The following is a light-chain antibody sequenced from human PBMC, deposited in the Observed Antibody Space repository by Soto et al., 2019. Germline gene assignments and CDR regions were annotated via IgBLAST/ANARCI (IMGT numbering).Light chain of an antibody. CDR1: SSDVGAYNY. J-gene: IGLJ1*01. CDR3: SSYTSSSTRV. Sequence: QSALTQPASVSGSPGQSITISCTGTSSDVGAYNYVSWYQQYPGKAPKLMIYEVSDRPSGVSNRFSGSKSGSTASLTISGLQAEDEADYYCSSYTSSSTRVFGTGTKVTVL. CDR2: EVS. V-gene: IGLV2-14*01.